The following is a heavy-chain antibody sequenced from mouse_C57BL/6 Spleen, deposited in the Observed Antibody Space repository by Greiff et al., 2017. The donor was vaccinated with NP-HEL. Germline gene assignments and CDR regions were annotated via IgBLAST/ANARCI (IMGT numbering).Heavy chain of an antibody. V-gene: IGHV7-1*01. J-gene: IGHJ2*01. CDR3: ARDADGNPYYFDY. D-gene: IGHD1-1*01. CDR1: GFTFSDFY. CDR2: SRNKANDYTT. Sequence: EVKLVESGGGLVQSGRSLRLSCATSGFTFSDFYMEWVRQAPGKGLEWIAASRNKANDYTTEYSASVKGRFIVSRDTSQSILYLQMNALRAEDTAIYYCARDADGNPYYFDYWGQGTTLTVSS.